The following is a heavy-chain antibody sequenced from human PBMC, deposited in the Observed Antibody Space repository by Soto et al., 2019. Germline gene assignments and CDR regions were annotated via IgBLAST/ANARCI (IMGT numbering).Heavy chain of an antibody. D-gene: IGHD5-12*01. J-gene: IGHJ4*02. V-gene: IGHV3-23*01. Sequence: EVQLLESGGILVHPGGSLRLSCAASGFTFSSYAMTWVRQAPGKGLEWVSAISGDGTTTYYADSVKGRFTISRDNSKNTLYLQMNSLRAEDTAVYYCAKTRGYPYYFDYWGQGTLVTVSS. CDR1: GFTFSSYA. CDR3: AKTRGYPYYFDY. CDR2: ISGDGTTT.